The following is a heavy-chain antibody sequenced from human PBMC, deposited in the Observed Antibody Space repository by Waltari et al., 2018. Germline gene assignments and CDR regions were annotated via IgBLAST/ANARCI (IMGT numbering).Heavy chain of an antibody. CDR2: ISGSVGST. D-gene: IGHD3-10*01. Sequence: EVQLLESGGGLVQPGGSLRLSCAASGFTFSSYAMRWVRQAPGRGLEWVSAISGSVGSTYYGESVKGRFTISRDNSKNTLYLQMNSLRAEDTAVYYCAKENPYYYCSGSQYFDYWGQGTLVTVSS. J-gene: IGHJ4*02. CDR3: AKENPYYYCSGSQYFDY. CDR1: GFTFSSYA. V-gene: IGHV3-23*01.